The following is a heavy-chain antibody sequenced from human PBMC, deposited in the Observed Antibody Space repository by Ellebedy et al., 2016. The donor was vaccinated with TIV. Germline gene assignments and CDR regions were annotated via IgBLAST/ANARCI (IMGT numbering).Heavy chain of an antibody. D-gene: IGHD3-22*01. CDR3: AKLDSSGYYYGRFDY. CDR2: ISSSGVST. Sequence: LSLTCAPSGFTLRNFAMTWVRQAPGKGLEWVSSISSSGVSTDYADSVRGRVTISRDNSKNTLYLQMNSLRADDSAVYYCAKLDSSGYYYGRFDYWGQGTLVTVSS. V-gene: IGHV3-23*01. J-gene: IGHJ4*02. CDR1: GFTLRNFA.